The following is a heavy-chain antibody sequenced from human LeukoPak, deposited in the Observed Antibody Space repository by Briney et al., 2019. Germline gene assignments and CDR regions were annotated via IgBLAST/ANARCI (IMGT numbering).Heavy chain of an antibody. CDR1: GYSFINYD. CDR2: MNPNSGNT. J-gene: IGHJ5*02. CDR3: ARAHSRENMPTANTGCWFDP. V-gene: IGHV1-8*01. Sequence: ASVKVSCKASGYSFINYDIHWVRQAAGQGPEWMGWMNPNSGNTGYTQKFQGRVTMTRDTSVSTAYMELSSLRYEDTAIYYCARAHSRENMPTANTGCWFDPWGQGTLVTVSS. D-gene: IGHD5-18*01.